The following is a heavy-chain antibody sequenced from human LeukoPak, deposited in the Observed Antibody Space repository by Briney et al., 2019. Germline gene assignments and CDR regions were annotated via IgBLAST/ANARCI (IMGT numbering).Heavy chain of an antibody. V-gene: IGHV1-8*01. D-gene: IGHD4-11*01. Sequence: GASVKVSCTASGYSFNNYDINWVRQAPGQGLEWMGWMNPNSGNTGYAQNFRGRVTMTRTTSIKTAYMTLSSLTSDDTAVYYCVSGDKPDYSDYVMWGQGPLFPVSS. CDR1: GYSFNNYD. CDR2: MNPNSGNT. J-gene: IGHJ4*02. CDR3: VSGDKPDYSDYVM.